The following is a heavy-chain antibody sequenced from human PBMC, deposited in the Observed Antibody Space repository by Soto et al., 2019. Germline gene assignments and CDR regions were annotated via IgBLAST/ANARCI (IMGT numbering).Heavy chain of an antibody. CDR1: GYNFTSYA. CDR3: ARAWVVVTAPDY. Sequence: QVQLVQSGAEVKKPGASVKVSCKASGYNFTSYAMHWVRQAPGQRLEWMGWINAGNGNTQYSQKFQGRVTITRDTSASTAYMELSSLRSEDTAVYYCARAWVVVTAPDYWGQGTLVTVSS. D-gene: IGHD2-21*02. CDR2: INAGNGNT. J-gene: IGHJ4*02. V-gene: IGHV1-3*01.